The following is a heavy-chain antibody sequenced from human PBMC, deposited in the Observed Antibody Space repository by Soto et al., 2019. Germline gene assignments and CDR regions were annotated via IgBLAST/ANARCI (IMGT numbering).Heavy chain of an antibody. V-gene: IGHV3-23*01. J-gene: IGHJ6*02. D-gene: IGHD2-21*01. CDR1: GFTFSSYV. Sequence: PVVSVRLSCAASGFTFSSYVMSWVRQAPWKGLEWVSAIGGSGGYTYYADSVKGRFTISRDNSKNTLYLQMNSLRAEDTAVYYCAKALIVVDTDYGMDVWGQGTTVTVSS. CDR3: AKALIVVDTDYGMDV. CDR2: IGGSGGYT.